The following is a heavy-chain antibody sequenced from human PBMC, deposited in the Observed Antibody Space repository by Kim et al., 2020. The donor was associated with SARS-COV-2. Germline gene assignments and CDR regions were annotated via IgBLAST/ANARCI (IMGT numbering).Heavy chain of an antibody. Sequence: GGSLRLSCAASGFTFSSYGMHWVRQAPGKGLEWVAVIWYDGSNKYYADSVKGRFTISRDNSKNTLYLQMNSLRAEDTAVYYCARGVAYYYDSSGYYDLDYWGQGTLVTVSS. CDR3: ARGVAYYYDSSGYYDLDY. CDR2: IWYDGSNK. CDR1: GFTFSSYG. J-gene: IGHJ4*02. D-gene: IGHD3-22*01. V-gene: IGHV3-33*01.